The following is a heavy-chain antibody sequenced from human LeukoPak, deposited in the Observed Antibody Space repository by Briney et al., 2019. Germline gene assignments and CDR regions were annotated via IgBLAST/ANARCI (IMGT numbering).Heavy chain of an antibody. D-gene: IGHD3-16*01. J-gene: IGHJ6*02. V-gene: IGHV6-1*01. CDR3: TRGRRFYYGMDV. CDR1: GDSVSSTTAA. Sequence: SQTLSLTCAISGDSVSSTTAAWNWVRQSPSRGLEWLGRTYYTSKSKWDTDYAVSLKGRISVSPGISKNQFSLQLNSVTPEDTAVYYCTRGRRFYYGMDVWGQGTTVTVSS. CDR2: TYYTSKSKWDT.